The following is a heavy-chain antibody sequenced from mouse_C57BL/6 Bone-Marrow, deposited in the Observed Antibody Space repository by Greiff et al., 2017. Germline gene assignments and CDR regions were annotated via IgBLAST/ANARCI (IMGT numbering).Heavy chain of an antibody. Sequence: QVQLQQPGAELVMPGASVKLSCKASGYTFTSYWMHWVKQRPGQGLEWIGEIDPSDSYTNYNQKFKGKSTLTVDKSSSTAYMQLSSRTSEDSAVYYCARETIYYYGSSPFAYWGQGTLVTVSA. J-gene: IGHJ3*01. CDR1: GYTFTSYW. CDR2: IDPSDSYT. CDR3: ARETIYYYGSSPFAY. D-gene: IGHD1-1*01. V-gene: IGHV1-69*01.